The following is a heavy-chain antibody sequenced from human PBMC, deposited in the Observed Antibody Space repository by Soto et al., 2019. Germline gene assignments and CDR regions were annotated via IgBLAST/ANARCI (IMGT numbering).Heavy chain of an antibody. V-gene: IGHV3-30*18. CDR1: GFTFSSYG. Sequence: GGSLRLSCAASGFTFSSYGMHWVRQAPGKGLEWVAVISYDGSNKYYADSVKGRFTISRDNSKNTLYLQMNSLRAEDTAVYYCAKDRGYCSSTSCYTDLGYYYYGMDVWGQGTTVTVSS. CDR2: ISYDGSNK. J-gene: IGHJ6*02. CDR3: AKDRGYCSSTSCYTDLGYYYYGMDV. D-gene: IGHD2-2*02.